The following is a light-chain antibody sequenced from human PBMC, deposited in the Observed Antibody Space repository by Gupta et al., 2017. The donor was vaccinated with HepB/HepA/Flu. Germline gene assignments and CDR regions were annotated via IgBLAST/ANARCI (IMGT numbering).Light chain of an antibody. J-gene: IGKJ1*01. Sequence: EIVLTQSPGTLSLSPGERATLSCRASQSVSSSYLAWYQQKPGQAPRLLIYGASSRATGIPDRFSGSGSGTDFTLIISRLEPEDFAVYYCLQYCSSSWTFGQGTKVEIK. CDR2: GAS. CDR1: QSVSSSY. V-gene: IGKV3-20*01. CDR3: LQYCSSSWT.